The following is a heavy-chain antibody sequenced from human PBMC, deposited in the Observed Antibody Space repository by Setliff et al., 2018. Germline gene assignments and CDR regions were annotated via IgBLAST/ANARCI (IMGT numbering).Heavy chain of an antibody. Sequence: TSETLSLTCTVSGGSVSSGSYYWSWIRQPPGKGLEWIGYIYYSGSTNYNPSLKSRVTISVDTSKNQFPLKLSSVTAADTAVYYCARADSSGYYPYFDYWGQGTLVTVSS. D-gene: IGHD3-22*01. V-gene: IGHV4-61*01. CDR3: ARADSSGYYPYFDY. J-gene: IGHJ4*02. CDR2: IYYSGST. CDR1: GGSVSSGSYY.